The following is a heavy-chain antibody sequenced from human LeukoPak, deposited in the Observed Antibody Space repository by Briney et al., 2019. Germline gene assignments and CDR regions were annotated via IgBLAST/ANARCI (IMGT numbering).Heavy chain of an antibody. V-gene: IGHV1-18*01. J-gene: IGHJ6*02. CDR1: GYTFNIYG. Sequence: ASVKVSCKASGYTFNIYGISWVRQAPGQGLEWMGWISVYNDNTNYAQKFQGRVTITTDTSTSTAYMELRSLRSDDTAVYFCARDSSSWYYYFYGMDVWGQGTTVTVSS. CDR2: ISVYNDNT. D-gene: IGHD6-13*01. CDR3: ARDSSSWYYYFYGMDV.